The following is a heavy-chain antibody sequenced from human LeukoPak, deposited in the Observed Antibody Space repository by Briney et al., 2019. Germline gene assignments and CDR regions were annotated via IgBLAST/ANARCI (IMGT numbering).Heavy chain of an antibody. J-gene: IGHJ3*02. CDR2: IYYSGST. Sequence: SETLSLTCTVSGGSISSGDYYWSWIRRPPGKGLEWIGYIYYSGSTYYNPSLKSRVTISVDTSKNQFSLKLSSVTAADTAVYYCAREDGVDCSGGSCYHDAFDIWGQGTMVTVSS. V-gene: IGHV4-30-4*08. D-gene: IGHD2-15*01. CDR3: AREDGVDCSGGSCYHDAFDI. CDR1: GGSISSGDYY.